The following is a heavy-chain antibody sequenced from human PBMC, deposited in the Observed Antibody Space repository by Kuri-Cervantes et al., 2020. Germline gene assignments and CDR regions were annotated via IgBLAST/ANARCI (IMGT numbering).Heavy chain of an antibody. V-gene: IGHV3-73*01. CDR3: TRIYDTVFDH. D-gene: IGHD5/OR15-5a*01. Sequence: GGSLRLSCAAPGFTFSDSAIHWVRQASGKGLEWVGRIRSKANTYATAYAASVKGRFTVSRDNSKNTAYLQMNSLRTEDTAVYYCTRIYDTVFDHWGQGTLVTVSS. CDR1: GFTFSDSA. J-gene: IGHJ4*02. CDR2: IRSKANTYAT.